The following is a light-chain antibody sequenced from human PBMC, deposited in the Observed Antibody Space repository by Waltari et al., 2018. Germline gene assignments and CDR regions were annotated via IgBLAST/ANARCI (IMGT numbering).Light chain of an antibody. CDR2: VNSDGTH. CDR3: QTGGHGTWV. CDR1: SGHSSNV. Sequence: QLVLTQSPSASASLGAPVKPTCTLSSGHSSNVIACLQQQPENGPRFLMKVNSDGTHSKGDEIPDRFSGSSSGAERYLTISSLQSEDEADYYCQTGGHGTWVFGGGTKLTVL. V-gene: IGLV4-69*01. J-gene: IGLJ3*02.